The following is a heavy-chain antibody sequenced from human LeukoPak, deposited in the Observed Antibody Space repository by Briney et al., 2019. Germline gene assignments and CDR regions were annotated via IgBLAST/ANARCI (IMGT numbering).Heavy chain of an antibody. CDR1: GFTFSSYA. J-gene: IGHJ4*02. CDR3: ANGSYYDSSGSFYFDC. D-gene: IGHD3-22*01. Sequence: GGSLRLSCAASGFTFSSYAMSWVRQAPGKGLEWVSGISGSGDNTYYADSVKGRFTISRDNSKNTLYVQVNSLGTEDTAAYYCANGSYYDSSGSFYFDCWGQGTLVTVSS. V-gene: IGHV3-23*01. CDR2: ISGSGDNT.